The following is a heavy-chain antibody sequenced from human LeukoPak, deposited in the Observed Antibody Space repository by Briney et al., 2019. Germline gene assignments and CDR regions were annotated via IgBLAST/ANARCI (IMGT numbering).Heavy chain of an antibody. CDR2: ISYDGSNK. CDR3: AKASGMESDY. CDR1: GFTFSSYA. D-gene: IGHD1-1*01. V-gene: IGHV3-30-3*01. J-gene: IGHJ4*02. Sequence: GRSLRLSCAASGFTFSSYAMHWVRQAPGKGLEWVAVISYDGSNKYYADSVKGRFTISRDNSKNTLYLQMNSLRAEDTAVYYCAKASGMESDYWGQGTLVTVSS.